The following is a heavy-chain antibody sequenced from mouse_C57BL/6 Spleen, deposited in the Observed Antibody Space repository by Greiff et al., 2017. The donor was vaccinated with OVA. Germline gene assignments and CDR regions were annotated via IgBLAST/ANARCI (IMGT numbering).Heavy chain of an antibody. D-gene: IGHD2-3*01. CDR2: ISYDGSN. V-gene: IGHV3-6*01. J-gene: IGHJ4*01. Sequence: EVKLMESGPGLVKPSQSLSLTCSVTGYSITSGYYWNWIRQFPGNKLEWMGYISYDGSNNYNPSLKNRISITRDTSKNQFFLKLNSVTTEDTATYYCARWLLRYAMDYWGQGTSVTVSS. CDR3: ARWLLRYAMDY. CDR1: GYSITSGYY.